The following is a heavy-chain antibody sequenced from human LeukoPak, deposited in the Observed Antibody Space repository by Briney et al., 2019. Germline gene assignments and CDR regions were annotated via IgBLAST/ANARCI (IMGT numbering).Heavy chain of an antibody. CDR2: IYRSGST. J-gene: IGHJ3*02. D-gene: IGHD3-10*01. Sequence: PSETLSLTCTVSSYSINSGYYWGWIRQPPGKGLEWIGNIYRSGSTYYNPSLKSRVTISLDTSRNQFSLNLNSVTAADTAVYYCAKSNGYGLVDIWGQGTMVTVSS. V-gene: IGHV4-38-2*02. CDR1: SYSINSGYY. CDR3: AKSNGYGLVDI.